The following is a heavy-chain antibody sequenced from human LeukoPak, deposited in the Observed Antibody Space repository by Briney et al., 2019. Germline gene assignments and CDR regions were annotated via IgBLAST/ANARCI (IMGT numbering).Heavy chain of an antibody. CDR1: GGSMNSYY. CDR3: ARANFLYCSSSTCLFDY. J-gene: IGHJ4*02. Sequence: SETLSLTCTVSGGSMNSYYWTWIRQPTGKGLEWIGYIYYSGNTDYNPSLKSRVTMSVDTSKSQFSLKLSSVTAADTAVYYCARANFLYCSSSTCLFDYWGQGTLVTVSS. D-gene: IGHD2-2*01. V-gene: IGHV4-59*01. CDR2: IYYSGNT.